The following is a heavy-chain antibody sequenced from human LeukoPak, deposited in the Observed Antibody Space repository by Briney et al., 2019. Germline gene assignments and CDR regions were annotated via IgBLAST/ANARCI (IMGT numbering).Heavy chain of an antibody. J-gene: IGHJ4*02. D-gene: IGHD1-1*01. CDR1: GGTFSSYA. V-gene: IGHV1-18*01. CDR3: ARDRGELELDY. Sequence: GSSVKVSCKASGGTFSSYAISWVRQAPGQGLEWMGWISAYNGNTNYAQKLQGRVTMTTDTSTSTAYMELRSLRSDDTAVYYCARDRGELELDYWGQGTLVTVSS. CDR2: ISAYNGNT.